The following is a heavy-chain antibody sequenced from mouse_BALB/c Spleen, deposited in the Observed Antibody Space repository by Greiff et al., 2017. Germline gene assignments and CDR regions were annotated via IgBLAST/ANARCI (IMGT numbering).Heavy chain of an antibody. V-gene: IGHV5-9-4*01. J-gene: IGHJ4*01. CDR3: ARQYYYGSSSYAMDY. D-gene: IGHD1-1*01. CDR1: GFTFSSYA. CDR2: ISSGGSST. Sequence: EVQLVESGGGLVKPGGSLKLSCAASGFTFSSYAMSWVRQSPEKRLEWVAEISSGGSSTYYHDTVTGRFTISRDNAKNTPYLEMSSLSSEGTAMYYCARQYYYGSSSYAMDYWGQGTSVTVSS.